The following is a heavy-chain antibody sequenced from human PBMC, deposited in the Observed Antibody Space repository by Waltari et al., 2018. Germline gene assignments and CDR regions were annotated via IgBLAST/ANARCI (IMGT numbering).Heavy chain of an antibody. CDR3: TTESWSGYYLDY. Sequence: QVQLVESGGGVVQPGRSLRLSCAASGFTFSSYAMHWVRQAPGKGLEWVAVISYDGSNKYYADSVKGRFTISRDNSKNTLYLQMNSLKTEDTAVYYCTTESWSGYYLDYWGQGTLVTVSS. J-gene: IGHJ4*02. D-gene: IGHD3-3*01. V-gene: IGHV3-30-3*01. CDR1: GFTFSSYA. CDR2: ISYDGSNK.